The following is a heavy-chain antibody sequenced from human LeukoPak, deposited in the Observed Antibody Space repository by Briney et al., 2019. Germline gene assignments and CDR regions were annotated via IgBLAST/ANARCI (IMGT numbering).Heavy chain of an antibody. D-gene: IGHD1-26*01. CDR1: GFTFSSYA. CDR3: AKTGVDSGSYYVPGYFDY. V-gene: IGHV3-23*01. J-gene: IGHJ4*02. CDR2: ISGSGGST. Sequence: GGSLRLSCAASGFTFSSYAMSWVRQAPGKGLEWVSAISGSGGSTYYADSVKGRFSISRDNSKNTLYLQMNSLRAEDTAVYYCAKTGVDSGSYYVPGYFDYWGQGTLVTVSS.